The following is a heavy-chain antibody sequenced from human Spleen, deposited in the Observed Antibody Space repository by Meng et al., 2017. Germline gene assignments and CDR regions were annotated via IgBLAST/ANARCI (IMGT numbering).Heavy chain of an antibody. CDR1: GFTFSNAY. Sequence: GESLKISCEGSGFTFSNAYMTWVRQVPGKRLEWVGRIKSKPDGKTIDYAAPVKGRFTISRDDSKHTVYLQRNSPKSEDTDVYYCSGHIDYWGQGTLVTVSS. J-gene: IGHJ4*02. D-gene: IGHD5-12*01. V-gene: IGHV3-15*01. CDR2: IKSKPDGKTI. CDR3: SGHIDY.